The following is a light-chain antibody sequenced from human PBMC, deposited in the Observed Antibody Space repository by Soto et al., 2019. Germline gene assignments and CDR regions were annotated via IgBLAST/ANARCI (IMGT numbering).Light chain of an antibody. CDR2: GAS. CDR3: QQYGSSPWT. CDR1: QSVSSSY. V-gene: IGKV3-20*01. Sequence: EIVLTQSPDTLSLSPGERATLSCRASQSVSSSYLAWYRQKPGQAPRLLKYGASTRATGIPDRFSGSGSGTDFTLTNSRLEPEDFAVYYCQQYGSSPWTFGQGTKVEIK. J-gene: IGKJ1*01.